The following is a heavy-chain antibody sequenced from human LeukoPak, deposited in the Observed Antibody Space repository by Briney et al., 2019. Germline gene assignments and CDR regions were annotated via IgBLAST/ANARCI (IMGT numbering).Heavy chain of an antibody. CDR3: AKALTSYYNYMDV. V-gene: IGHV3-30*07. J-gene: IGHJ6*03. Sequence: GGSLRLSCAASGFTFSSYTMHWVRQAPGKGLEWVAFISYDGSNKNSADSVKGRFTISRDTSRNTLYLQMNSLRAEDTAVYYCAKALTSYYNYMDVWGKGTTVTVSS. CDR1: GFTFSSYT. CDR2: ISYDGSNK.